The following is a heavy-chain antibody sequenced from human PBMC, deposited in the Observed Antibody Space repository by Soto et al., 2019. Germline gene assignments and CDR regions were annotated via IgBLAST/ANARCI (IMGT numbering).Heavy chain of an antibody. V-gene: IGHV4-59*08. CDR2: IFNIGTT. D-gene: IGHD1-26*01. CDR1: SDSTSTHN. Sequence: PSETLSLTCAVSSDSTSTHNWSWIRQTPGKGLEWIGYIFNIGTTSYNPSLWGRVSISMDTSTRQVSLRLSSVTAADTAVYYCARREIQGPIDYWGQGTLVTVSS. CDR3: ARREIQGPIDY. J-gene: IGHJ4*02.